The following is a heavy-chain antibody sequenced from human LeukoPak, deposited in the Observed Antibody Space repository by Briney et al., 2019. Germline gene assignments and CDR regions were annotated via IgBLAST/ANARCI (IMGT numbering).Heavy chain of an antibody. V-gene: IGHV5-51*01. D-gene: IGHD5-24*01. Sequence: GESLKISCKGSGYSFTSYWIVWVRQMPGKGLEWMGIIYPGDSDIRYGPSFQGQVTISADKSISTAYLQWSSLKASDTAMYYCASALRDGYNDAFNIWGQGTMVTVSS. CDR2: IYPGDSDI. J-gene: IGHJ3*02. CDR3: ASALRDGYNDAFNI. CDR1: GYSFTSYW.